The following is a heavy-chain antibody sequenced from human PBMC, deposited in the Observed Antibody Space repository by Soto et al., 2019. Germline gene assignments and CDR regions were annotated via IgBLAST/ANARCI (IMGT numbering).Heavy chain of an antibody. V-gene: IGHV4-34*01. CDR2: VHHSGEA. Sequence: PSETLSLTCGVYGGSFRNDYWIWVRQPPGKCLEWIGEVHHSGEATYNPSLQSRITISLDTSNSQFSLKLTSVTDADTAMSFCARADRFPRSWFDTWGQGTQVTVSS. CDR1: GGSFRNDY. D-gene: IGHD3-10*01. CDR3: ARADRFPRSWFDT. J-gene: IGHJ5*02.